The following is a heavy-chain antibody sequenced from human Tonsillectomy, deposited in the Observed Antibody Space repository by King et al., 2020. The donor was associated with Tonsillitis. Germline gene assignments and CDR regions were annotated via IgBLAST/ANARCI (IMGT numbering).Heavy chain of an antibody. CDR1: GASISSSYY. CDR3: AGRGYSGYDGFFDY. V-gene: IGHV4-39*01. CDR2: IYYSGST. Sequence: QLQESGPGLVKPSETLSLTCTVSGASISSSYYWGWIRQPPGKGLEWIGSIYYSGSTYHNPSLKSRVTISVDTSKNQFSLKLTSVTAADTAVYYCAGRGYSGYDGFFDYWGQGTLVTVSS. D-gene: IGHD5-12*01. J-gene: IGHJ4*02.